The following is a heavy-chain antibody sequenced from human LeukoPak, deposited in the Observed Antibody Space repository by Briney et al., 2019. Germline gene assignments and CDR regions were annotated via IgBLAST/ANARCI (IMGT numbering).Heavy chain of an antibody. D-gene: IGHD2-15*01. CDR1: GFPFSSLE. CDR3: GRAYVVAVGTFDI. Sequence: GGSLRLSCAASGFPFSSLEMNWVRQAPGKGLEWVSSVRSTGGNTFYADSVKGRFTISRDNPKNTLFLPMNSLRAEDPAVYYCGRAYVVAVGTFDIWGQGTMVTVSS. CDR2: VRSTGGNT. J-gene: IGHJ3*02. V-gene: IGHV3-23*01.